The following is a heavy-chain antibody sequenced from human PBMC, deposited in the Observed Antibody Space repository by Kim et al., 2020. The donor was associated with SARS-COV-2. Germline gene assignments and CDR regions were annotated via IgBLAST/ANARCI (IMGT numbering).Heavy chain of an antibody. J-gene: IGHJ4*02. D-gene: IGHD3-16*01. Sequence: GGSLRLSCAASGFTVSSNYMSWVRQAPGKGLEWVSAIYSGGSTYYADSVKGRFTISRDNSKNTLYLQMISLRAEDTAVYYCARLGEGAYKDWGQGTLVTVSS. CDR3: ARLGEGAYKD. CDR1: GFTVSSNY. V-gene: IGHV3-53*01. CDR2: IYSGGST.